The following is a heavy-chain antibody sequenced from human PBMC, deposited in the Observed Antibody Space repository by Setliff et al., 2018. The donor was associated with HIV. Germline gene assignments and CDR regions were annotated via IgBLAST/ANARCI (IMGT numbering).Heavy chain of an antibody. V-gene: IGHV4-4*02. CDR2: IYHTGSS. Sequence: PGGSLRLSCAASGFTFSNAWMSWVRQSPGKGLEWIGNIYHTGSSYYNPSLNDRATISLDTSKNQFSLKLNSVTAADTAVYYCARDVLDLVISVYGFWGQGIPVTVSS. J-gene: IGHJ4*02. CDR1: GFTFSNAW. CDR3: ARDVLDLVISVYGF. D-gene: IGHD3-22*01.